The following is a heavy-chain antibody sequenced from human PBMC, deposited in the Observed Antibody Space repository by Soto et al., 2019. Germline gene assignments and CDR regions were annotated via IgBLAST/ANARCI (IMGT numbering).Heavy chain of an antibody. CDR1: GYTFTSYA. Sequence: QVQLVQSGAEVKKPGASVKVSCKASGYTFTSYAMHWVRQAPGQRLEWMGWINAGNGNTKYSQKFQGRVTITRDTSASTAYMELSSLRSEDTAVYYCARGAYDFWSGPSSYGMDVWGQGTTVTVSS. V-gene: IGHV1-3*01. CDR2: INAGNGNT. CDR3: ARGAYDFWSGPSSYGMDV. D-gene: IGHD3-3*01. J-gene: IGHJ6*02.